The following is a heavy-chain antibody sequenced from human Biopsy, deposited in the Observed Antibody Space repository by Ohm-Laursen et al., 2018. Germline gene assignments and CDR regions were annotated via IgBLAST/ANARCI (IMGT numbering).Heavy chain of an antibody. D-gene: IGHD2-21*02. CDR1: GYSLSQLA. CDR3: ATVRWGGDYYSAMDV. CDR2: YDPEDDKK. V-gene: IGHV1-24*01. Sequence: ALVKVSCKLSGYSLSQLAIHWVRQAPGKGLEWVGGYDPEDDKKVYGQSLQGRVTMSEDTSADTAYMVLSRLKSEDTAVYYCATVRWGGDYYSAMDVWGQGTTVTVSS. J-gene: IGHJ6*02.